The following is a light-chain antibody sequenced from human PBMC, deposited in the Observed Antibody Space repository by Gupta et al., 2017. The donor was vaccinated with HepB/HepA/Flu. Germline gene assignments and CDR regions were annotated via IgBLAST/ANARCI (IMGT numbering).Light chain of an antibody. CDR3: QQYNNWPLT. V-gene: IGKV3-15*01. Sequence: ENVVTEPPATVSVTPGERLTRSCRASQSISSNLAWYQQKPGQAPRLLIYGASTRATGIPARFSGSGSGTEFTLTISSLQSEDFAVYYCQQYNNWPLTFGGGTKVEIK. CDR2: GAS. CDR1: QSISSN. J-gene: IGKJ4*01.